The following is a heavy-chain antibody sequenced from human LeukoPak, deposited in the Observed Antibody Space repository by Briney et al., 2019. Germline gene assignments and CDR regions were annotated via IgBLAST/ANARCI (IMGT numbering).Heavy chain of an antibody. J-gene: IGHJ3*02. D-gene: IGHD2-2*01. CDR2: ISSSSSTI. CDR1: GFTFSSYA. CDR3: ARDLCTSCYGPLGIDAFDI. V-gene: IGHV3-48*01. Sequence: PGGSLRLSCAASGFTFSSYAMSWVRQAPGKGLEWVSYISSSSSTIYYADSVKGRLTISRDNAKNSLYLQMNSLRAEDTAVYYCARDLCTSCYGPLGIDAFDIWGQGTMVTVSS.